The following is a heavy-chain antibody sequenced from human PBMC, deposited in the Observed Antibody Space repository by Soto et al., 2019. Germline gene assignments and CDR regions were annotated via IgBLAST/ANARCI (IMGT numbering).Heavy chain of an antibody. J-gene: IGHJ4*02. CDR3: AKDGNYQPLSYYNQYYFDY. V-gene: IGHV3-30*18. Sequence: QVQLVESGGGVVQPGRSLRLSCAASGFTFSSYGMHWVRQAPGKGLEWVAVISYDGSNKYYADSVKGRFTISRDNSKNTLYLQMNSLRAEDTAVYYCAKDGNYQPLSYYNQYYFDYWGQGTLVTVSS. D-gene: IGHD2-2*01. CDR1: GFTFSSYG. CDR2: ISYDGSNK.